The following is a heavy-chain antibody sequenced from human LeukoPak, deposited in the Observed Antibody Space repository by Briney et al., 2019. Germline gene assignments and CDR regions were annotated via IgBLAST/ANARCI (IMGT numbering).Heavy chain of an antibody. CDR3: AREGYSPRDGYNFNFDY. CDR2: IKQDVSEE. J-gene: IGHJ4*02. D-gene: IGHD5-24*01. CDR1: GFTFSSYW. V-gene: IGHV3-7*03. Sequence: PGGSLRLSCAASGFTFSSYWMSWVRQAPGKGLEWVANIKQDVSEEYYVDSVRGRFTISRDNAKNSLYLQMNSLRAEDTAVYYCAREGYSPRDGYNFNFDYWGQGTLVTVSS.